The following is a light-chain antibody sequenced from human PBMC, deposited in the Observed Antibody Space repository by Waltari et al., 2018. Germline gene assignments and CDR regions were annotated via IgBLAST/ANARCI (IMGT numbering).Light chain of an antibody. Sequence: DIVMTQSPDSLAVSLGERATINCKSSQSVLYNSNNKNYLAWYQQKPGQPPKLLFYWASTRESGVPDRFGGSGSGTDFTLTISSLRAEDVAVYYCQQYYSLPITFGGGTKVEIK. CDR2: WAS. J-gene: IGKJ4*01. V-gene: IGKV4-1*01. CDR1: QSVLYNSNNKNY. CDR3: QQYYSLPIT.